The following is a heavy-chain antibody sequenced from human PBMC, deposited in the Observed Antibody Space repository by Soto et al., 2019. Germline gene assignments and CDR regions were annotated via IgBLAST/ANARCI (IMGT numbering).Heavy chain of an antibody. D-gene: IGHD2-15*01. CDR1: GGTFSSYA. J-gene: IGHJ6*02. CDR3: AGHCRGVPGYYYSTAD. Sequence: QVQLVQSGAEVKKPGSSVKVSCKASGGTFSSYAISWVRQAPGQGLEWMGGIIPIFDTADYAQKFQGRVTITADESPTTAYMELSRLRSEATGAYCCAGHCRGVPGYYYSTADLGQATTVTVSS. CDR2: IIPIFDTA. V-gene: IGHV1-69*12.